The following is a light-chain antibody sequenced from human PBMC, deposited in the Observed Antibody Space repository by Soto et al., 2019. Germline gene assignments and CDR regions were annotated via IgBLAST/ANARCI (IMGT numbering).Light chain of an antibody. J-gene: IGKJ2*01. CDR1: QSVSSY. CDR2: DAS. Sequence: EIVLTQSPATLSLSPGERATLSCRASQSVSSYLAWYQQKPGQAPRLLIYDASNRATGIPDRYSGSGSGTDFTLTISSLEPEDFAVYYCQQRSNCPRMYTFRQGTKLEIK. CDR3: QQRSNCPRMYT. V-gene: IGKV3-11*01.